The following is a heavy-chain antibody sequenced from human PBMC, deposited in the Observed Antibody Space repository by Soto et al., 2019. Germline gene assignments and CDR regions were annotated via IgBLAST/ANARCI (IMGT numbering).Heavy chain of an antibody. CDR3: ARDQQQLVLDY. J-gene: IGHJ4*02. D-gene: IGHD6-13*01. V-gene: IGHV3-33*01. Sequence: QVQLVESGGGVVQPGRSLRLSCAASGFTFSSYGMHWVRQAPGKGLEWVAVIWYDGSNKYYADSVKGRFTISRDNSKNTLYLQMNSLRADDTAVYYCARDQQQLVLDYWGQGTLVTVSS. CDR2: IWYDGSNK. CDR1: GFTFSSYG.